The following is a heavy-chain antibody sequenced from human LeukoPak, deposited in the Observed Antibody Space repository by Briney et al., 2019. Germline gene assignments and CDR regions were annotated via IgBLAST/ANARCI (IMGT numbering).Heavy chain of an antibody. V-gene: IGHV4-34*01. D-gene: IGHD6-19*01. CDR3: ARDRGQWLVRRLDY. CDR2: INHSGST. J-gene: IGHJ4*02. CDR1: GGSFSGYY. Sequence: PSETLSLTCAVYGGSFSGYYWSWIRQPPGKGLEWIGEINHSGSTNYNPSPKSRVTISVDTSKNQFSLKLSSVTAADTAVYYCARDRGQWLVRRLDYWGQGTLVTVSS.